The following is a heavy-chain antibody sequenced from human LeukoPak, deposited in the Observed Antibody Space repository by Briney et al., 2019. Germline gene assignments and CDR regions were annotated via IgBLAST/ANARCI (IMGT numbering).Heavy chain of an antibody. CDR2: IYYRGSI. Sequence: SETLSLTCTVSGGSISSYYWSWIRQPPGKGRGWMGYIYYRGSINYNPTLKSRVSISVDTSKNQFSLKLSSVTAADTAVYYCARVPYSSSSPAFDYWGQGTLVTVSS. CDR3: ARVPYSSSSPAFDY. J-gene: IGHJ4*02. D-gene: IGHD6-6*01. V-gene: IGHV4-59*01. CDR1: GGSISSYY.